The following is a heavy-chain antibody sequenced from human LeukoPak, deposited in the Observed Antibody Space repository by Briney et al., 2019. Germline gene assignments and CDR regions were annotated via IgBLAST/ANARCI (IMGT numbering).Heavy chain of an antibody. V-gene: IGHV3-53*01. J-gene: IGHJ4*02. D-gene: IGHD2-15*01. CDR1: GFTVSNNY. CDR3: AKAPVTTCSGAYCYPFDY. Sequence: GGSLRLSCAASGFTVSNNYMSWVRQAPGKGLEWVSAIYGGGNTYYADSVKGRFTISRDSSKNTLYLQMNSLRAGDAAVYYCAKAPVTTCSGAYCYPFDYWSQGTLVTVSS. CDR2: IYGGGNT.